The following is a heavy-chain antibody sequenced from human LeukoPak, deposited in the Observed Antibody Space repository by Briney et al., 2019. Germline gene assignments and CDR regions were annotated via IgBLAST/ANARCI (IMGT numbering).Heavy chain of an antibody. Sequence: GGSLRLSCAASGFTFDDYGMSWVRQAPGKGLEWVSGINWNGGSTGHADSVKGRFTISRDNAKNSLYLQMNSLRAEDTALYYCARGGLWFGELSPFDYWGQGTLVTVSS. CDR1: GFTFDDYG. CDR2: INWNGGST. J-gene: IGHJ4*02. CDR3: ARGGLWFGELSPFDY. D-gene: IGHD3-10*01. V-gene: IGHV3-20*04.